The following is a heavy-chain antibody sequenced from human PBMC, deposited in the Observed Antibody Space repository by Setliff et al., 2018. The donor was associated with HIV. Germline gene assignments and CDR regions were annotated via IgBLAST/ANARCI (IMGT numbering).Heavy chain of an antibody. Sequence: ASVKVSCKASGYTFSDYGISWVRQAPGQGLEWMGWISAHNGRINYAQKFQGRVTMTTDRSTSTAYMELRCLRSDDTAVYYCARDVGRDGYCFDHWGQGTLVTVSS. D-gene: IGHD5-12*01. CDR3: ARDVGRDGYCFDH. CDR1: GYTFSDYG. J-gene: IGHJ4*02. V-gene: IGHV1-18*01. CDR2: ISAHNGRI.